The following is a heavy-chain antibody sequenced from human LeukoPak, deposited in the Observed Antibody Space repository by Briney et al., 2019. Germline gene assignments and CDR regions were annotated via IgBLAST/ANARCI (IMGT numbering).Heavy chain of an antibody. Sequence: GASVKVSCKASGGTFSSYAISWVRQAPGHGLEWMGGIIPIFGTANYAQKFQGRVTITADESTSTAYMELSSLRSEDTAVYYCARGGDSSSITTYYYYYYMDVWGKGTTVTVSS. CDR2: IIPIFGTA. J-gene: IGHJ6*03. V-gene: IGHV1-69*13. CDR3: ARGGDSSSITTYYYYYYMDV. D-gene: IGHD6-13*01. CDR1: GGTFSSYA.